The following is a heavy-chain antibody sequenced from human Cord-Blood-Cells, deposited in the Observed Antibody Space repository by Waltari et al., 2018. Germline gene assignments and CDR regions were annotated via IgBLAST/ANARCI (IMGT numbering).Heavy chain of an antibody. D-gene: IGHD2-2*01. CDR2: INAGNGNT. CDR3: ARGPYCSSTSCYAEYFQH. CDR1: GYTFTSYA. J-gene: IGHJ1*01. Sequence: QVQLVQSGAEVKKPGASVKGSCKASGYTFTSYAMHWVRQAPGQRLEWMGWINAGNGNTKYSQKFQGRVTITRDTSASTAYMELSSLRSEDTAVYYCARGPYCSSTSCYAEYFQHWGQGTLVTVSS. V-gene: IGHV1-3*01.